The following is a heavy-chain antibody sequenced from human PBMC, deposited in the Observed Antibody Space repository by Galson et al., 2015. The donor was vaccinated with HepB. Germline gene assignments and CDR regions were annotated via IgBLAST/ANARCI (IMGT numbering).Heavy chain of an antibody. D-gene: IGHD3-22*01. Sequence: SLRLSCAASGFTFSGSAMHWVRQASGKGLEWVGRIRSKANSYATAYAASVKGRFTISRDDSKNTAYLQMNSLKAGDTAVYYCTRHYYDANAFDIWGQGTMVTVSS. CDR3: TRHYYDANAFDI. J-gene: IGHJ3*02. V-gene: IGHV3-73*01. CDR1: GFTFSGSA. CDR2: IRSKANSYAT.